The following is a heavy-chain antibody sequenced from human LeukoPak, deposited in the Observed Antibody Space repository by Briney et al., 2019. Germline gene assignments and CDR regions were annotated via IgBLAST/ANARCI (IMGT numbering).Heavy chain of an antibody. CDR1: GGSISSYY. J-gene: IGHJ6*03. V-gene: IGHV4-4*07. D-gene: IGHD4-17*01. CDR3: ARDRDGDYSYYYYYYMDV. CDR2: IYTSGST. Sequence: KPSETLSLTCTVSGGSISSYYWSWIRQPAGKGLEWIGRIYTSGSTNYNPSLKSRVTMSVDTSKNQFSLKLSSVTAADTAVYYCARDRDGDYSYYYYYYMDVWGKGTTVTVSS.